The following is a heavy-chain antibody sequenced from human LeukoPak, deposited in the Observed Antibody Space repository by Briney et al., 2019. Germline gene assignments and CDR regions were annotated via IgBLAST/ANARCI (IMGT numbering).Heavy chain of an antibody. Sequence: GESLKISCKGSGYSFTNFWNAWVRQMPGKGLEWMGIIYPGYSDTRYSPSFQGQVPISADQSISTAYLQWSSLKASDTAMYYCARGGAYCGGDCYSQFDYWGQGTLVTVSS. CDR3: ARGGAYCGGDCYSQFDY. V-gene: IGHV5-51*01. D-gene: IGHD2-21*02. CDR2: IYPGYSDT. CDR1: GYSFTNFW. J-gene: IGHJ4*02.